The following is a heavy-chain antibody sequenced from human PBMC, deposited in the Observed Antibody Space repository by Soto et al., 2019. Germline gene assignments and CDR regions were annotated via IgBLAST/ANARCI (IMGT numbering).Heavy chain of an antibody. D-gene: IGHD5-12*01. CDR3: ARGLSRDLGYAPDAFDI. V-gene: IGHV1-69*01. CDR2: IIPIFGTA. CDR1: GGTFSSYA. J-gene: IGHJ3*02. Sequence: QVQLVQSGAEVKKPGSSVKVSCKASGGTFSSYAISWVRQAPGQGLEWMGGIIPIFGTANYAQKFQGRVTITADESTSTAYMELRSLRSEDTAVYYCARGLSRDLGYAPDAFDIWGQGTMVTVSS.